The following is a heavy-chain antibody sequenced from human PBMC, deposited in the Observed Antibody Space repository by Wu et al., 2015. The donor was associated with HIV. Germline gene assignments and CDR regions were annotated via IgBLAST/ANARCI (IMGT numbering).Heavy chain of an antibody. Sequence: QVQLVQSGAEVKKPGSSVKVSCKASGGTFSSYAITWVRQAPGQGLEWLGRIIPIFGSANYAQKFQGRVTISADESTSTAYMELSSLRSEDTAIYYCARAVGSTGYSIDYWGQGTLVTVSS. J-gene: IGHJ4*02. CDR1: GGTFSSYA. D-gene: IGHD3-22*01. V-gene: IGHV1-69*15. CDR3: ARAVGSTGYSIDY. CDR2: IIPIFGSA.